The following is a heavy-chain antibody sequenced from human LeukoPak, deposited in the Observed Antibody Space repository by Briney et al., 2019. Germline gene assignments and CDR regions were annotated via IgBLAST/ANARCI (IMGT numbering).Heavy chain of an antibody. Sequence: GGSLRLSCAASGFTFSSYEMNWVRQAPGKGLEWVSYISSSASTINYAGFVKGRFTISRDNAKNSLYLQMNGLRAEDTAVYYCARDLYGDHWYLDLWGRGTLVTVSS. J-gene: IGHJ2*01. D-gene: IGHD4-17*01. CDR2: ISSSASTI. CDR1: GFTFSSYE. CDR3: ARDLYGDHWYLDL. V-gene: IGHV3-48*03.